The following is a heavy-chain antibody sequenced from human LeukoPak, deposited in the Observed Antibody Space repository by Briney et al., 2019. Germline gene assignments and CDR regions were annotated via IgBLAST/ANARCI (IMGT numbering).Heavy chain of an antibody. J-gene: IGHJ3*02. D-gene: IGHD3-22*01. V-gene: IGHV3-9*01. CDR3: ARRYYYYDSSGPSDAFDI. Sequence: PGRSLRLSCAASGFTFDDYAMHWVRQAPGKGLEWVSGISWNSGSIGYADSVKGRFTISRDNAKNSLYLQMNSLRAEDTALYYCARRYYYYDSSGPSDAFDIWGQGTMVTVSS. CDR1: GFTFDDYA. CDR2: ISWNSGSI.